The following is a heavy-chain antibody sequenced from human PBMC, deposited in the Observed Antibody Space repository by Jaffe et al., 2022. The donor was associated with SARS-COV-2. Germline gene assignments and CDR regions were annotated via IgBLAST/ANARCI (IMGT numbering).Heavy chain of an antibody. CDR1: GFTFSSYD. Sequence: EVQLVESGGGLVQPGGSLRLSCAASGFTFSSYDMHWVRQATGKGLEWVSAIGTAGDTYYPGSVKGRFTISRENAKNSLYLQMNSLRAGDTAVYYCARGNGLAVAGVVWGQGTLVTVSS. J-gene: IGHJ4*02. V-gene: IGHV3-13*01. D-gene: IGHD6-19*01. CDR2: IGTAGDT. CDR3: ARGNGLAVAGVV.